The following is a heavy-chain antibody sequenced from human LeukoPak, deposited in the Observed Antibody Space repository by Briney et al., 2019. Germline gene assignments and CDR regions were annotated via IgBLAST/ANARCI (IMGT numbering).Heavy chain of an antibody. V-gene: IGHV3-53*01. CDR2: IYGGGST. Sequence: PGRSLRLSCAASGFTVSSNYMSWVRQAPGKGLEWVSVIYGGGSTYYADSVKGRFTISRDNSKNTLYLQMNSLRAEDTAVYYCARDHPYNNIDYWGQGTLVTVSS. CDR1: GFTVSSNY. CDR3: ARDHPYNNIDY. D-gene: IGHD1-1*01. J-gene: IGHJ4*02.